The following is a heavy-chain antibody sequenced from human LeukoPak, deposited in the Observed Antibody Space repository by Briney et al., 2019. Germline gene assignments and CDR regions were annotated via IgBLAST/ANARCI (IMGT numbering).Heavy chain of an antibody. V-gene: IGHV1-8*01. J-gene: IGHJ5*02. D-gene: IGHD6-19*01. CDR3: ARGRGSGHKENWFDP. CDR1: VYTFTTYD. CDR2: MNPNSGNT. Sequence: ASVKVSFKASVYTFTTYDINWVRQATGQGLGWMGWMNPNSGNTGYTQKFQGRVTMTRNTSISTAYMELSSLRSEDTAVYYCARGRGSGHKENWFDPWGQGTLVTVSS.